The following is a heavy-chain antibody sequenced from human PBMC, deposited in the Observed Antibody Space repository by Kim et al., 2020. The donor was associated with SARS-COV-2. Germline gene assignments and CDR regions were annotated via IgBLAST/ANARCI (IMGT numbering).Heavy chain of an antibody. Sequence: GGSLRLSCAASGFTFSIYAMHCVRRAPGKGLEPVSVISLDGSDNYYADSVKGRFTISRDNSKNTLYLQMNGLRVEDTAEYYCAREHRSYYYGSGSYPDY. J-gene: IGHJ4*01. V-gene: IGHV3-30*04. D-gene: IGHD3-10*01. CDR3: AREHRSYYYGSGSYPDY. CDR1: GFTFSIYA. CDR2: ISLDGSDN.